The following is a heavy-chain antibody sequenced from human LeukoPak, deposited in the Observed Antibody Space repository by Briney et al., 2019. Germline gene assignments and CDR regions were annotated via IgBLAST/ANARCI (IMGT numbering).Heavy chain of an antibody. CDR1: GYTFTGYY. CDR2: INPYSGGT. V-gene: IGHV1-2*02. D-gene: IGHD2/OR15-2a*01. J-gene: IGHJ4*02. CDR3: ARDEGWLSNSNWLYYFDY. Sequence: ASVKVSCKASGYTFTGYYIHWVRQAPGQGLEWMGWINPYSGGTNYAQRFQGRFTMTRDTSINTAYMELSRLRSDDTAVYYCARDEGWLSNSNWLYYFDYWGQGTLVTVSS.